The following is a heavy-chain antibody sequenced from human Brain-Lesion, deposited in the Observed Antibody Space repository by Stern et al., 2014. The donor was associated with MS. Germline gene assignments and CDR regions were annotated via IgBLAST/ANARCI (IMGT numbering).Heavy chain of an antibody. Sequence: QVQLVQSGPGLVKPSQTLSLTCTVSGDSISSGGYFFSWIPQHPGKGLGGVGYIYYSGGPPYNPSLKSRVSISLDTSKNQFSLRLSSVTAADTAVYYCARDWSGSSIHLAPAYGGHIRFDPWGQGTLVTVSS. J-gene: IGHJ5*02. CDR3: ARDWSGSSIHLAPAYGGHIRFDP. CDR2: IYYSGGP. V-gene: IGHV4-31*03. CDR1: GDSISSGGYF. D-gene: IGHD5-18*01.